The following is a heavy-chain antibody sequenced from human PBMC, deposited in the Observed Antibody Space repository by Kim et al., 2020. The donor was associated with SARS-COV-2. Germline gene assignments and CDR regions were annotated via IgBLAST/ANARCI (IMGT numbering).Heavy chain of an antibody. CDR2: IKSKTDGGTT. CDR1: GFTFSNAW. CDR3: TTRPGYRTKGVCYAF. D-gene: IGHD2-8*01. J-gene: IGHJ3*01. Sequence: GGSLRLSCAASGFTFSNAWMSWVRQAPGKGLEWVGRIKSKTDGGTTDYAAPVKGRLTIPREDSKNTLHRQMNSLKSEDTAEYYYTTRPGYRTKGVCYAF. V-gene: IGHV3-15*01.